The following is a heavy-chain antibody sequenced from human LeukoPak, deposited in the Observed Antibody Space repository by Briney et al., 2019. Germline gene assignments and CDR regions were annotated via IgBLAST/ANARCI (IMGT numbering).Heavy chain of an antibody. CDR1: GGSISSYY. CDR3: ARGLSGYSYGYYFDS. Sequence: EPSETLSLTCTVSGGSISSYYWSWIRQPPGKGLEWIGYIYYSGSTNYNPSLKGRVTILVDTSKNQFSLKLSSVTAADTAVYYCARGLSGYSYGYYFDSWGQGTLFTVSS. CDR2: IYYSGST. J-gene: IGHJ4*02. D-gene: IGHD5-18*01. V-gene: IGHV4-59*01.